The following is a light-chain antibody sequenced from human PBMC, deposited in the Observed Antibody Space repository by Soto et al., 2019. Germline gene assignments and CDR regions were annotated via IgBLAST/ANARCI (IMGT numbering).Light chain of an antibody. CDR3: QQSYTSQYT. Sequence: DIQMTQSPSSLSASVGDRVTITCRASQTISTHLHWYQHKPGKAPNLLIYGASSLQTGVPSRFSGSGSGTDFTLSINSLQPEDFATYYCQQSYTSQYTFGQGTELEI. V-gene: IGKV1-39*01. CDR2: GAS. CDR1: QTISTH. J-gene: IGKJ2*01.